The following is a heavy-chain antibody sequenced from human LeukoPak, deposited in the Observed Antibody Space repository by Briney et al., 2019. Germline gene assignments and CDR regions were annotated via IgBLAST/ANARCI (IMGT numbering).Heavy chain of an antibody. D-gene: IGHD5-18*01. CDR2: INPSGGST. CDR3: ARAGYSYGYDY. CDR1: GYTFTSYY. V-gene: IGHV1-46*01. Sequence: ASVKVSCKASGYTFTSYYMHWVRQAPGQGLEWMGIINPSGGSTSYAQKFQGRVTMTRDTSTSTVYMELSSLRSEDAAVYYCARAGYSYGYDYWGQGTLVTVSS. J-gene: IGHJ4*02.